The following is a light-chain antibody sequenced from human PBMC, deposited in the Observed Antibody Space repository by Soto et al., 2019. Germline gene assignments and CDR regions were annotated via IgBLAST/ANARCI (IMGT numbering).Light chain of an antibody. CDR3: QQSYSTPLT. CDR2: AAS. V-gene: IGKV1-39*01. J-gene: IGKJ4*01. Sequence: DIQMTQSPSSLSALVGDRVTITCRASQSISSNLNWYQQKPGKAPKLLIYAASSLQSRVPSRFSGGGSGTDFTLTISSLQPEDFATYSCQQSYSTPLTFGGGTKVDIK. CDR1: QSISSN.